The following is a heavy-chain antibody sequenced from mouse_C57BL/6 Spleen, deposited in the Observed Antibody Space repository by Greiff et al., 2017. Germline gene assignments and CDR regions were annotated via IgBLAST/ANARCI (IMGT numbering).Heavy chain of an antibody. V-gene: IGHV1-69*01. J-gene: IGHJ4*01. CDR3: ARSLRYAMDY. Sequence: VQLQQPGAELVMPGASVKLSCKASGYTFTSYWMHWVKQRPGQGLEWIGEIDPSDSYTNYNQKFKGKSTLTVDKSSSTAYMQLSSLTSEDSAVYYCARSLRYAMDYWGQGTSVTVSS. CDR1: GYTFTSYW. CDR2: IDPSDSYT. D-gene: IGHD1-1*01.